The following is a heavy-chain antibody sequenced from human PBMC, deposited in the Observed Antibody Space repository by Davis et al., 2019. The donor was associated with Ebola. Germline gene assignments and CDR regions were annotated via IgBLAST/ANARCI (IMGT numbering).Heavy chain of an antibody. V-gene: IGHV1-18*04. D-gene: IGHD2-15*01. J-gene: IGHJ4*02. CDR1: GYTFTSYG. CDR3: ARDTQRYCSGGSCPFDY. CDR2: ISAYNGNT. Sequence: AASVKVSCKASGYTFTSYGISWVRQAPGQGLEWMGWISAYNGNTNYAQKLQGRVTMTTDTSTSTAYMELRSLRSDDTAVYYCARDTQRYCSGGSCPFDYWGQGTLVTVSS.